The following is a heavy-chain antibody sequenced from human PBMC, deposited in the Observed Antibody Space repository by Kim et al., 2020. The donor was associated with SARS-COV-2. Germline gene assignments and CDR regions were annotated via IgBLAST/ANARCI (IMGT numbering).Heavy chain of an antibody. V-gene: IGHV4-39*01. Sequence: SETLSLTCTVSGGSISSSSYYWGWIRQPPGKGLEWIGSTYYSGSTYYNPSLKSRVTISVDTSKNQFSLKLSSVTAADTAVYYCARHDGSGWDYFDYWGQGTLVTVSS. CDR3: ARHDGSGWDYFDY. CDR1: GGSISSSSYY. D-gene: IGHD6-19*01. J-gene: IGHJ4*02. CDR2: TYYSGST.